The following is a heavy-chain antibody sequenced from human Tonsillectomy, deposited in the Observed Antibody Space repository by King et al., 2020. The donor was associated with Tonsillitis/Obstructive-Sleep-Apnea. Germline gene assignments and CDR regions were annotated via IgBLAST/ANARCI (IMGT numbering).Heavy chain of an antibody. J-gene: IGHJ4*02. Sequence: QLVQSGAEVKKPGSSIKVSCKASGGTFSNYAISWVRQAPGQGLEWMGGIIPMLDKPNYAQNFQGRVTNTADKSTSTVYMELSSLRSEDTAVFFCARIPYDTSGYFLPEFDYWGQGTLVTVSS. CDR1: GGTFSNYA. D-gene: IGHD3-22*01. CDR2: IIPMLDKP. V-gene: IGHV1-69*10. CDR3: ARIPYDTSGYFLPEFDY.